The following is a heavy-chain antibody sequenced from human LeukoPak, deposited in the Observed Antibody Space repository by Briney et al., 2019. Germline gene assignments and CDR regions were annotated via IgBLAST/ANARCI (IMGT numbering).Heavy chain of an antibody. V-gene: IGHV1-2*02. Sequence: GASVKVSCKASGYTFTGYYMHWVRQTPGQGLEWMGWINPNSGGTNYAQKFQGRVTMTRDTSISTAYMELSRLRSDDTAVYYCARRASVRGSYFDYWGQGTLVTVSS. D-gene: IGHD3-10*02. CDR2: INPNSGGT. J-gene: IGHJ4*02. CDR3: ARRASVRGSYFDY. CDR1: GYTFTGYY.